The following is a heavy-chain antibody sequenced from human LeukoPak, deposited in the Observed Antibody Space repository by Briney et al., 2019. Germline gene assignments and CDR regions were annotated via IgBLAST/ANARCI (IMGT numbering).Heavy chain of an antibody. D-gene: IGHD6-13*01. Sequence: GGSLRLSCAASGFTFSSYTMNWVRQAPGKGLEWVSSISTSSSFIYYADSVKGRFTISRDNAKNSLYLQMNSLRAEDTAVYYCARDVALAAAGDYWGQGTLATVSS. CDR1: GFTFSSYT. CDR3: ARDVALAAAGDY. CDR2: ISTSSSFI. V-gene: IGHV3-21*01. J-gene: IGHJ4*02.